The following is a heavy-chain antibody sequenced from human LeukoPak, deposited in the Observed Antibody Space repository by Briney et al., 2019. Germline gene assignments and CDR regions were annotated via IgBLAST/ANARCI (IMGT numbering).Heavy chain of an antibody. CDR1: GYTFSSYW. CDR3: ARQNDFRLDY. Sequence: PGESLRISCKGSGYTFSSYWIGWVHQMPGKGLEWMGIIYPGDSDTRYSPSLQGQVTIPVDTSIGTAYLQWSSLKASDTAIYYCARQNDFRLDYWGQGTLVTVSS. D-gene: IGHD3-3*01. CDR2: IYPGDSDT. V-gene: IGHV5-51*07. J-gene: IGHJ4*02.